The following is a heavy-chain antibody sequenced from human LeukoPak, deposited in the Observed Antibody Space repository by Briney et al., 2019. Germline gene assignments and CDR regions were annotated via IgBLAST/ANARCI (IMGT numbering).Heavy chain of an antibody. CDR2: IKEDGTQK. CDR1: GFTFNKSW. CDR3: AKDRGSSRPPFDY. V-gene: IGHV3-7*01. D-gene: IGHD6-13*01. J-gene: IGHJ4*02. Sequence: GGSLRLSCAASGFTFNKSWMSWVRQAPGKGPEWVANIKEDGTQKYYVDSVRGRFTISRDNSKNTLYLQMNSLRTEDTAVYYCAKDRGSSRPPFDYWGQGTLVTVSS.